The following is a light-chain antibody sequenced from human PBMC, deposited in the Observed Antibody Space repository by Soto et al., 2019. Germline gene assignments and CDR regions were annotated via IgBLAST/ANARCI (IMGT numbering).Light chain of an antibody. CDR1: SSDVGNYIF. Sequence: QSALTQPASVSGSPGQSITISCTGTSSDVGNYIFVSWYRQHPGKAPKLMIYDINNRPSGVSNRFSGSKSGNTASLTISGLQAEDEADYYCVSYTTSASSVFGTGTKLTVL. CDR2: DIN. V-gene: IGLV2-14*01. J-gene: IGLJ1*01. CDR3: VSYTTSASSV.